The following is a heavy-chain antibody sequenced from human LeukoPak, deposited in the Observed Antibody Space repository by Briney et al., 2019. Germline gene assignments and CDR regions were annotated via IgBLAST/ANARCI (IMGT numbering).Heavy chain of an antibody. CDR2: IGGSDGST. D-gene: IGHD3-9*01. V-gene: IGHV3-23*01. CDR3: AKDEAPSLSSVRYFDWFDP. Sequence: PGGSLRLSCAASGFTFSSYSMNWVRQAPGKGLEWVSGIGGSDGSTYYADSVKGRFTISRDNSKNTLYLQMNSLRVEDTAVYYCAKDEAPSLSSVRYFDWFDPWGQGTLVTVSS. J-gene: IGHJ5*02. CDR1: GFTFSSYS.